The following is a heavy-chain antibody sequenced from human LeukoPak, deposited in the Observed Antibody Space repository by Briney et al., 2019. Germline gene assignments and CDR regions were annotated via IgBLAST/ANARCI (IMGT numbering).Heavy chain of an antibody. CDR2: IIPILGIA. Sequence: SVKVSCKASGGTFSSYAISWVRQAPGQGLEWMGRIIPILGIANYAQKFQGRVTITADESTSTAYMELSSLRSEDTAVYYCASASGSQPAMTIEENRFDYWGQGTLVTVSS. CDR1: GGTFSSYA. J-gene: IGHJ4*02. CDR3: ASASGSQPAMTIEENRFDY. V-gene: IGHV1-69*04. D-gene: IGHD1-26*01.